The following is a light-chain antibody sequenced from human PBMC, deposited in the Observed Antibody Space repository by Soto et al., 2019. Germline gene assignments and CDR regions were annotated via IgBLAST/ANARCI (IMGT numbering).Light chain of an antibody. J-gene: IGKJ1*01. CDR3: LQYSSHSWT. CDR2: DAY. Sequence: DIQMTQSPSSLSPSVGDRVPITCRASRSISDWLAWYQQKPGKAPELLIFDAYNLKSGVSSRFSGSGSGTEFTLTISRLQPDDVATYYCLQYSSHSWTFGQGTKVDIK. CDR1: RSISDW. V-gene: IGKV1-5*01.